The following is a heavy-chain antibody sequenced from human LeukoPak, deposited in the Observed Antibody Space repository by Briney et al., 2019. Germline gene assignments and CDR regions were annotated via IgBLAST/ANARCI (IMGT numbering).Heavy chain of an antibody. V-gene: IGHV4-39*07. Sequence: SETLSLTCTVSGGSISGGTYYWGWIRQPPGKGLEWIGTVSYSGTTYYKSSLKSRVTISADTSRNQFSLKLSAVTTADTAVYYCARGSRDILTGYYAGSDSWGQGTLVIVSS. J-gene: IGHJ4*02. CDR3: ARGSRDILTGYYAGSDS. D-gene: IGHD3-9*01. CDR1: GGSISGGTYY. CDR2: VSYSGTT.